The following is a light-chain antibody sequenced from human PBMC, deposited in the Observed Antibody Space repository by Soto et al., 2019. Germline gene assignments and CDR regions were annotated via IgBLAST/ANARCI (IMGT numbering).Light chain of an antibody. V-gene: IGKV3-20*01. CDR2: GAS. CDR1: QDVSSNF. J-gene: IGKJ1*01. Sequence: ELVLTQSPGTLSLSPGERATLSCRASQDVSSNFLAWYQQKPGQAPRLLIYGASTRATGTPDRFSGRGSGTDFTLTISRLEPEDCAVYYCQQYAFSPRTFGQGTKVEIK. CDR3: QQYAFSPRT.